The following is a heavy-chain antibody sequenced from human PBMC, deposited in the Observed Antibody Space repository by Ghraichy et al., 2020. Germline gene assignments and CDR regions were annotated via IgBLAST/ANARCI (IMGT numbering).Heavy chain of an antibody. Sequence: SETLSLTCAVYGGSFSGYYWSWIRQPPGKGLEWIGEINHSGSTNYNPSLKSRVTISVDTSKNQFSLKLSSVTAADTAVYYCARGPYGQQQKSPINWFDPWGQGTLVTVSS. CDR3: ARGPYGQQQKSPINWFDP. CDR2: INHSGST. V-gene: IGHV4-34*01. CDR1: GGSFSGYY. J-gene: IGHJ5*02. D-gene: IGHD6-13*01.